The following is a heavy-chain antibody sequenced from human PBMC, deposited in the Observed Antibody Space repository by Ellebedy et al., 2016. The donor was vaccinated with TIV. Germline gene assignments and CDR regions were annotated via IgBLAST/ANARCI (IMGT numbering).Heavy chain of an antibody. V-gene: IGHV4-59*11. Sequence: SETLSLTCSVSGGFISSHYWSWIRQPPGKALEWIGYIYDSGSTKYSPSLKSRVTISVDTSKNQFSVKLRSVTAADMAVYYCAYSSGRGWFDPWGQGTLATVSS. J-gene: IGHJ5*02. CDR1: GGFISSHY. CDR2: IYDSGST. D-gene: IGHD3-22*01. CDR3: AYSSGRGWFDP.